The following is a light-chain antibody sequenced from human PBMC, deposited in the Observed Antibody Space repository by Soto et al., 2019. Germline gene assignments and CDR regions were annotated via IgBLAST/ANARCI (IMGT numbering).Light chain of an antibody. Sequence: EIVLTQSPGTLSLSPVERATLSCRASQSVSSSNLAWYQQKFGQAPRLLIYGASSRVTGIPDRFSGSGSGTDFTLTISRLEPEDFAVYYCQQYGISSWTFGQGTKVDIK. J-gene: IGKJ1*01. CDR1: QSVSSSN. CDR2: GAS. V-gene: IGKV3-20*01. CDR3: QQYGISSWT.